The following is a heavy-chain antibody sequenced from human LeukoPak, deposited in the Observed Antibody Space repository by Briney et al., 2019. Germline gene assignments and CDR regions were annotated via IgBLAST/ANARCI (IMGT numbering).Heavy chain of an antibody. CDR1: GGSISSSGYS. CDR3: ARGWGYFDY. D-gene: IGHD7-27*01. V-gene: IGHV4-30-2*01. J-gene: IGHJ4*02. Sequence: SQTLSLTCAVSGGSISSSGYSWNWIRQPPGKGLEWIGYIYHSGSTYYNPSLKSRVTISIDRSNNQFSLKLSSVTAADTAVYYCARGWGYFDYWGQGTLVTVSS. CDR2: IYHSGST.